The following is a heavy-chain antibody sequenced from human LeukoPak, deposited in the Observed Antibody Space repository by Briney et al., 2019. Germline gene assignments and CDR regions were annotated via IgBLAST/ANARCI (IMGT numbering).Heavy chain of an antibody. CDR1: GFTFSSYA. CDR3: AKVVGATTRGYFDY. Sequence: GGSLRLSCAASGFTFSSYAMSWVRQAPGKGLEWVSTISGSGGSTYYADSVKGRFTISRDNSKNTLYLQMNSLRAEDTAVHYCAKVVGATTRGYFDYWGQGTLVTVSS. CDR2: ISGSGGST. V-gene: IGHV3-23*01. J-gene: IGHJ4*02. D-gene: IGHD1-26*01.